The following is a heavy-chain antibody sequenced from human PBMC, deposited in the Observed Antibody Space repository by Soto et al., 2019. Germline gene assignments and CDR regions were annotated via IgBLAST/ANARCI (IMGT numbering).Heavy chain of an antibody. Sequence: PSETLSLTCTVSGGSISSGGYYWSWIRQHPGKGLEWIGYIYYSGSTYYNPSLKSRVAISVDTSKNQFSLNLSSVTAADTAVYYCERTLKPESTIDHWGQGTLVTVSS. CDR1: GGSISSGGYY. CDR2: IYYSGST. CDR3: ERTLKPESTIDH. D-gene: IGHD2-8*01. J-gene: IGHJ4*02. V-gene: IGHV4-31*03.